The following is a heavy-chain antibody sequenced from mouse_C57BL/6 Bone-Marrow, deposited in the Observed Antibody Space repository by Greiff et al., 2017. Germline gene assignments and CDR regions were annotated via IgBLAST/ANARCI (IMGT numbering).Heavy chain of an antibody. D-gene: IGHD3-3*01. V-gene: IGHV5-6*02. CDR2: ISRGGSYT. Sequence: EVMLVESGGDLVKPGGSLKLSCAASGFTFSSYGMSWVRQTPDKRLEWVATISRGGSYTYYPDSVKGRITISRENAKNTRYLQMSSLKSEDTAMYYFARRGTSWYVEFCGTGTTVTVSS. J-gene: IGHJ1*03. CDR3: ARRGTSWYVEF. CDR1: GFTFSSYG.